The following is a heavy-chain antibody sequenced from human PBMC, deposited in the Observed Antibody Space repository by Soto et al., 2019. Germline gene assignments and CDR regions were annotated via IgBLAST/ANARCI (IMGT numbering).Heavy chain of an antibody. CDR2: IIPILGIA. J-gene: IGHJ3*02. Sequence: SVKVSCKASGGTFSSYTISWVRQAPGQGLDWMGRIIPILGIANYAQKFQGRVTITADKSTSTAYMELSSLRSEDTAVYYCARVRVGIAAAGTYDDAFDIWGQGTMVTVSS. CDR1: GGTFSSYT. CDR3: ARVRVGIAAAGTYDDAFDI. D-gene: IGHD6-13*01. V-gene: IGHV1-69*02.